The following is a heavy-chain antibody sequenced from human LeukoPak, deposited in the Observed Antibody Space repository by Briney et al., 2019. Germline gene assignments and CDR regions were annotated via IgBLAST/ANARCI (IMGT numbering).Heavy chain of an antibody. V-gene: IGHV3-48*01. CDR2: ISSSSSTI. J-gene: IGHJ3*02. CDR1: GFTVSSNY. Sequence: GGSLRLSCAASGFTVSSNYMSWVRQAPGKGLEWVSYISSSSSTIYYADSVKGRFTISRDNAKNSLYLQMNSLRAEDTAVYYCARDLLGYCSSTSCYTGAFDIWGQGTMVTVSS. D-gene: IGHD2-2*02. CDR3: ARDLLGYCSSTSCYTGAFDI.